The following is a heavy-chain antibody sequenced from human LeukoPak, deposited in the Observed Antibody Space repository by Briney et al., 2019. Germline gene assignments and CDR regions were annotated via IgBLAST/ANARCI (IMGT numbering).Heavy chain of an antibody. J-gene: IGHJ4*02. CDR3: AKDGSGYFYTFDY. CDR2: IKQDGSEK. D-gene: IGHD3-22*01. CDR1: GFTFSSYW. V-gene: IGHV3-7*03. Sequence: GGSLRLSCAASGFTFSSYWMSWVRQAPGKGLEWVANIKQDGSEKYYVDSVKGRFTISRDNAKNSLYLQMNSLRVEDTAMYYCAKDGSGYFYTFDYWGQGTLVTASS.